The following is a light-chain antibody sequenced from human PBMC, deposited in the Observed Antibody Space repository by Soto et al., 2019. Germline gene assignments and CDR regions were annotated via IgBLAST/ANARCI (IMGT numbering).Light chain of an antibody. J-gene: IGKJ4*01. CDR2: WAF. V-gene: IGKV4-1*01. CDR3: QQYYSLPLT. Sequence: DIVMTQSPDSLAVSLGERATINCKSSQSLLYNSNNNTCLAWYQKKSGQPPKLLIYWAFSRESGVPDRFSGSGSGTDFTLTISSLQAEDVAIYYCQQYYSLPLTFGGGTKVQIK. CDR1: QSLLYNSNNNTC.